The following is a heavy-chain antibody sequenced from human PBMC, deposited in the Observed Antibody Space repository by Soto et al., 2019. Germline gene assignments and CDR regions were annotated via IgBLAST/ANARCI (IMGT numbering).Heavy chain of an antibody. Sequence: SETLSLTCTVSGGSVSGYYWSWIRQPPGKGLEWIAYIHYSGSTYYNPSLKSRVTISVDTSKNQFSLKLSSVTAADTAVYYCASSFVLRYFDWLSQFDYWGQGTLVTVSS. CDR2: IHYSGST. CDR1: GGSVSGYY. CDR3: ASSFVLRYFDWLSQFDY. V-gene: IGHV4-59*02. J-gene: IGHJ4*02. D-gene: IGHD3-9*01.